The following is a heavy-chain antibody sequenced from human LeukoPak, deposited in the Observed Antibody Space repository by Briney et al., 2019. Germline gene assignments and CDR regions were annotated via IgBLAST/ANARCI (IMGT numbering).Heavy chain of an antibody. CDR3: ARNNWGIDY. Sequence: PGGSLRLSCAASGFTFRNHWMHWVRQAPGKGLVWVARINSDGSDTSHADSVEGRFTISRDNAKDTLYLQMNCLRVEDTAVYYCARNNWGIDYWGQGTLVAVSS. J-gene: IGHJ4*02. CDR2: INSDGSDT. D-gene: IGHD7-27*01. V-gene: IGHV3-74*01. CDR1: GFTFRNHW.